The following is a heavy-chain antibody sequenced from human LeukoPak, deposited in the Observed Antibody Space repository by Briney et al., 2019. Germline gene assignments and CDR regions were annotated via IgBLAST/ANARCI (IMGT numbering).Heavy chain of an antibody. V-gene: IGHV5-51*01. D-gene: IGHD2-15*01. Sequence: GESLKISCKGSGYSFTNYWINWVRQMPGKGLEWMGIIYPDGSDTRYSPSFQGQVTISADKSISTAYLQWSSLKASDTAIYYCARRGYCSGGSCYSNAFDIWGQGTMVTVSS. CDR1: GYSFTNYW. J-gene: IGHJ3*02. CDR2: IYPDGSDT. CDR3: ARRGYCSGGSCYSNAFDI.